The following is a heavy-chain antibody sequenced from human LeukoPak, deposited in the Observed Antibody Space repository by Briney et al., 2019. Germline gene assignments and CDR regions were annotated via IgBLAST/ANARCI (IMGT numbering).Heavy chain of an antibody. CDR2: ISYDGSNK. J-gene: IGHJ4*02. CDR1: GFTFSGYP. Sequence: GGSLRLSCAASGFTFSGYPIHWVRQAPGKGLEWVAVISYDGSNKYYADSVKGRFTISRDNSKNTLYLQMNSLRAEDTAVYYCASVGALGYWGQGTLVTVSS. CDR3: ASVGALGY. D-gene: IGHD1-26*01. V-gene: IGHV3-30*04.